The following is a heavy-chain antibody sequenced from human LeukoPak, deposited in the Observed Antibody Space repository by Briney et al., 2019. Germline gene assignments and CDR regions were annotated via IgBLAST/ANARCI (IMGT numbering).Heavy chain of an antibody. Sequence: GGSLRLSCAASGFTFSSYAMHWVRQAPGKGLEWVAVISYDGSNKYYADSVKGRFTISRDNSKNTLYLQMNSLRAEDTAVYYCAREVIFGVVNWFDPWGQGTLVTVSS. J-gene: IGHJ5*02. D-gene: IGHD3-3*01. CDR1: GFTFSSYA. V-gene: IGHV3-30-3*01. CDR2: ISYDGSNK. CDR3: AREVIFGVVNWFDP.